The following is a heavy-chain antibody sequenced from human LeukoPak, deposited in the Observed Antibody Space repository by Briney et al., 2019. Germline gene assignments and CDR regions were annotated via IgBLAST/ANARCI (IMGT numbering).Heavy chain of an antibody. D-gene: IGHD3-10*01. J-gene: IGHJ4*02. CDR3: ARDAAHYNSGSYREFDY. V-gene: IGHV1-18*01. Sequence: ASVKVSCKASGYTFTSYGISWVRQAPGQGLEWMGWISAYNGNTNYAQKLQGRVTMTTDTSTSTAYMELRSLRSDDPAVYYCARDAAHYNSGSYREFDYWGQGTLVTVSS. CDR1: GYTFTSYG. CDR2: ISAYNGNT.